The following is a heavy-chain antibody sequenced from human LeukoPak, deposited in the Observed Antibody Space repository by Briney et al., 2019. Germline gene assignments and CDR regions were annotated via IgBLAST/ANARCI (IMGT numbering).Heavy chain of an antibody. CDR2: ISYDGSNR. CDR3: ARDRSANSRVYYFDY. CDR1: GFTFSSYA. Sequence: GRSLRLSCAASGFTFSSYAMHWVRQAPGKGLEWVAIISYDGSNRFQAESVKGRFTISRDSSKNTLYLQMNSLSAEDTAVYYCARDRSANSRVYYFDYWGLGTLVTVSS. D-gene: IGHD4/OR15-4a*01. V-gene: IGHV3-30-3*01. J-gene: IGHJ4*02.